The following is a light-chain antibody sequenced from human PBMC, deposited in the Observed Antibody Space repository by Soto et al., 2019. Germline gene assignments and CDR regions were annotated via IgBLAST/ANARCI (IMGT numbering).Light chain of an antibody. J-gene: IGKJ5*01. CDR1: QGISTY. Sequence: QLTQSPSSLSASVGDRVTITCRASQGISTYLNWYQQKPGKAPKVLTYAASSLQSGVPSRFSGSGFGTDFNLTISRLQTEDSAIYDCQQADTFPITFGQGTRLEIK. V-gene: IGKV1-39*01. CDR2: AAS. CDR3: QQADTFPIT.